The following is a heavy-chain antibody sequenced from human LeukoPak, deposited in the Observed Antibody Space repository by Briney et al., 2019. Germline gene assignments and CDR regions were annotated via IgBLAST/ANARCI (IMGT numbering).Heavy chain of an antibody. V-gene: IGHV4-38-2*02. CDR2: IYHSGST. CDR3: AGGLYYDYVWGSYRSDGWFDP. D-gene: IGHD3-16*02. CDR1: GYSISSGYY. Sequence: SETLSLTCTVSGYSISSGYYWGWIRQPPGKGLEWIGSIYHSGSTYYNPSLKSLVTISVDTSKNQFSLKLSSVTAADTAVYYCAGGLYYDYVWGSYRSDGWFDPWGQGTLVTVSS. J-gene: IGHJ5*02.